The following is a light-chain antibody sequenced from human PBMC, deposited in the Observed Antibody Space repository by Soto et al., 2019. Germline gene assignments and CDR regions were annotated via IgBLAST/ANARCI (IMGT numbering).Light chain of an antibody. Sequence: EIVLTQSPGTLSLSPGERATLSCRASQSVSSSSLAWYQQKFGQAPRLLIYGASSRATGIPDRFSGSGSGTDFTLTIDRLEPEDFAVNYCQQYVTSSPRTFGQGTKVEIK. CDR1: QSVSSSS. CDR2: GAS. V-gene: IGKV3-20*01. CDR3: QQYVTSSPRT. J-gene: IGKJ1*01.